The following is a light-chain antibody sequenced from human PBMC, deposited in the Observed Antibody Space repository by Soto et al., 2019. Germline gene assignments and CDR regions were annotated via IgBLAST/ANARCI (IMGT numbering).Light chain of an antibody. J-gene: IGLJ1*01. Sequence: QSVLTQPPSVSGAPGQGVTISCTGSSSNIGAGYDVHWYQQLPGTAPKLLIYGNSNRPSGVPDRFSGSKSGTSASLAITGLQSEDEADYYCQSYDSSHYVFGTGTKLTVL. CDR1: SSNIGAGYD. V-gene: IGLV1-40*01. CDR2: GNS. CDR3: QSYDSSHYV.